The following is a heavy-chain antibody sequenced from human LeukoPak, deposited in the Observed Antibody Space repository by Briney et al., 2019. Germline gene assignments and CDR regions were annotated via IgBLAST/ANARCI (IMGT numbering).Heavy chain of an antibody. CDR3: AKRRPPAYYQLLRNDAFDI. Sequence: QPGGPLRLSCAASGFTFSSYAMSWVRQAPGKGLEWVSAISGSGGSTYYADSVKGRFTISRDNSKNTLYLQMNSLRAEDTAVYYCAKRRPPAYYQLLRNDAFDIWGQGTMVTVSS. CDR1: GFTFSSYA. D-gene: IGHD2-2*01. J-gene: IGHJ3*02. V-gene: IGHV3-23*01. CDR2: ISGSGGST.